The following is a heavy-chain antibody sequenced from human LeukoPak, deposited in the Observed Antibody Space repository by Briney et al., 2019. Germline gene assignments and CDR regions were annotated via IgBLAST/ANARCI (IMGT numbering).Heavy chain of an antibody. J-gene: IGHJ6*03. D-gene: IGHD6-13*01. CDR3: ARSGRDSSSWYLEDWYYYYYMDV. Sequence: GGSLRLSCAASGFTFSNYGIHWVRQAPGKGLEWVAFIRYDGSNKYYADSVKGRFTVSRDNSKNTLYLQMNSLRAEDTAVYYCARSGRDSSSWYLEDWYYYYYMDVWGKGTTVTISS. CDR1: GFTFSNYG. V-gene: IGHV3-30*02. CDR2: IRYDGSNK.